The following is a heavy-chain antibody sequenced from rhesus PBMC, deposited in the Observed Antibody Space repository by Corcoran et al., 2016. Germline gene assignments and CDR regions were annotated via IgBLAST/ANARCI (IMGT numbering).Heavy chain of an antibody. CDR1: GYTFPDYY. D-gene: IGHD1-26*01. Sequence: QVQLVQSGAEVKKPGSSVKVSCKASGYTFPDYYMHWVRQAPGQVLKWMGEINQKTGGTNKAQKYQCRVTMTRDTSPSTAYMELSSLRSEDTAVYYCVTRYFDYWGQGVLVTVSS. CDR3: VTRYFDY. V-gene: IGHV1-138*01. J-gene: IGHJ4*01. CDR2: INQKTGGT.